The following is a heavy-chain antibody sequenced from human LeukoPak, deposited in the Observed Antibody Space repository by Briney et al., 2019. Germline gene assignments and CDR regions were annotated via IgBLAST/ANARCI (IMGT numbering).Heavy chain of an antibody. Sequence: GGSLRLSCVVSRFTFNRCWMNWVRQAPGKGLEWVAHINPDGRDTYYVDSVKGRFTISRDNAQNSMYLQMNSLRVEDTAVYYCTSWGDTTAEYFQRWGQGTLVTVSS. CDR2: INPDGRDT. CDR1: RFTFNRCW. V-gene: IGHV3-7*01. J-gene: IGHJ1*01. CDR3: TSWGDTTAEYFQR. D-gene: IGHD2-21*02.